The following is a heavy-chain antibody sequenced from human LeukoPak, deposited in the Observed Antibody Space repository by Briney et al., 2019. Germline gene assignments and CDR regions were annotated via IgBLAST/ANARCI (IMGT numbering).Heavy chain of an antibody. Sequence: ETLSLTCTVSGGSISSYYWSWIRQPPGKGLEWVSSITDSGDSTYYADSVKGRFTITRDNSKNTLFLQMNSLRAEDTAVYYCAKAPYYDILTGYIDYWGQGTLVTVSS. CDR3: AKAPYYDILTGYIDY. D-gene: IGHD3-9*01. CDR2: ITDSGDST. J-gene: IGHJ4*02. CDR1: GGSISSYY. V-gene: IGHV3-23*01.